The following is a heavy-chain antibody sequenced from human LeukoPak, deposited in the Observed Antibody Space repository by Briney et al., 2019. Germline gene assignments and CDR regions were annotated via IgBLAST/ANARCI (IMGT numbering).Heavy chain of an antibody. J-gene: IGHJ4*02. CDR3: ARGGGSYSFDY. CDR1: GGTFSSYA. D-gene: IGHD1-26*01. Sequence: SVKVSCKASGGTFSSYAISWVRQAPGQGLEWMGGIIPIFGTANYAQKFQGRVTITTDTSTSTAYMELRSLRSDDTAVYYCARGGGSYSFDYWGQGTLVTVSS. CDR2: IIPIFGTA. V-gene: IGHV1-69*05.